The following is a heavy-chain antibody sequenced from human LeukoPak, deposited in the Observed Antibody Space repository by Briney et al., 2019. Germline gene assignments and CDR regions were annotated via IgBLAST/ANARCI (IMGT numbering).Heavy chain of an antibody. J-gene: IGHJ4*02. Sequence: GGSLRLSCAASGFTFSSYEMNWVRQAPGKGLEWVSYISSSGNTIYYADSVKGRFTISRDNAKNSLYLQMNSLRAEDTAVYYCARATYSSNWFPDYWGQGTLVTVSS. CDR1: GFTFSSYE. D-gene: IGHD6-13*01. CDR2: ISSSGNTI. V-gene: IGHV3-48*03. CDR3: ARATYSSNWFPDY.